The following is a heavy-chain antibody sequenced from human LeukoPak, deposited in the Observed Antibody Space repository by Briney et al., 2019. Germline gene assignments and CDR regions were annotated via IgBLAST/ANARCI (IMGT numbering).Heavy chain of an antibody. J-gene: IGHJ4*02. CDR3: AREGGPFRTHFDY. CDR2: ISSSGSTI. CDR1: GFTFSDYY. Sequence: PGGSLRLSCAASGFTFSDYYMSWIRQAPGKGPEWVSYISSSGSTIYYADSVKGRFTISRDNAKNSLYPQMNSLRAEDTAVYYCAREGGPFRTHFDYWGQGTLVTVSS. D-gene: IGHD1-14*01. V-gene: IGHV3-11*01.